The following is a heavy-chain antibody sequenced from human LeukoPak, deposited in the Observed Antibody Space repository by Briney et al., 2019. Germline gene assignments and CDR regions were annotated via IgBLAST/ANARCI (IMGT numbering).Heavy chain of an antibody. V-gene: IGHV1-69*06. CDR1: GGTFSSYA. Sequence: ASVKVSCKASGGTFSSYAISWVRQAPGQGLEWMGGIIPIFGTANYAQKFQGRVTITADKPTSTAYMELSSLRSEDTAVYYCAGGWGNWNYDDPDAFDIWGQGTMVTVSS. J-gene: IGHJ3*02. CDR2: IIPIFGTA. D-gene: IGHD1-7*01. CDR3: AGGWGNWNYDDPDAFDI.